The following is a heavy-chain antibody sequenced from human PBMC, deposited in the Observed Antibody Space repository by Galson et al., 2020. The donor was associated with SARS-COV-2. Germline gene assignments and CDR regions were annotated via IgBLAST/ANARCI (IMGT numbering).Heavy chain of an antibody. CDR3: ARITIFGVAGYYFDY. J-gene: IGHJ4*02. Sequence: ETSETLSLTCTVSGDSINSYYWSWIRQPPGKGLDWIGYIYYSGSTHYNPSLKSRVTISVDTSKNQFSLKLSSVTAADTALYYCARITIFGVAGYYFDYWGQGTLVAVS. V-gene: IGHV4-59*01. CDR1: GDSINSYY. D-gene: IGHD3-3*01. CDR2: IYYSGST.